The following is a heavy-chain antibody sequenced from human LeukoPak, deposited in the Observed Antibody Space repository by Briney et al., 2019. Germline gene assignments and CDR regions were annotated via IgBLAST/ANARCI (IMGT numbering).Heavy chain of an antibody. CDR3: ARDRTDYFDY. J-gene: IGHJ4*02. CDR2: ISSSSTI. CDR1: GFTFSSYS. V-gene: IGHV3-48*01. Sequence: PGGSLRLSCAASGFTFSSYSMNWVRQAPGKGLEWVSYISSSSTIYYADSVKGRFTISRDNAKNSLYLQMNSLRAEDTAVYYCARDRTDYFDYWGQGTLVTVSS.